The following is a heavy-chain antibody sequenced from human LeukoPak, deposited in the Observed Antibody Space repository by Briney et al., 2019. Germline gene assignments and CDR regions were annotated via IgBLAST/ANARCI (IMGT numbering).Heavy chain of an antibody. CDR3: AKSITGSVTTSFDY. Sequence: GGSLRLSCAASGFTFSSYAMNWVRQAPGKGLDWVSGISGSGGGTYYADSVKGRFTISRDDSKNTLYVQMNSLRAEDTALYYCAKSITGSVTTSFDYWGQGTLVTVSS. D-gene: IGHD1-14*01. J-gene: IGHJ4*02. V-gene: IGHV3-23*01. CDR1: GFTFSSYA. CDR2: ISGSGGGT.